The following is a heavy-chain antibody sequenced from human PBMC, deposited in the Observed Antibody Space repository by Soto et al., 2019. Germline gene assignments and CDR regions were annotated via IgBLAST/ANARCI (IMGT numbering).Heavy chain of an antibody. D-gene: IGHD3-22*01. CDR3: ARLYYYDSSGYPENFDY. V-gene: IGHV4-30-4*01. Sequence: SETLSLTCTVSGGSISSGDYYWSWIRQPPGKGLEWIGYIYYSGSTYYNLSLESRVTISVDTSKNQFSLKLSSVTAADTAVYYCARLYYYDSSGYPENFDYWGQGTLVTVSS. CDR1: GGSISSGDYY. CDR2: IYYSGST. J-gene: IGHJ4*02.